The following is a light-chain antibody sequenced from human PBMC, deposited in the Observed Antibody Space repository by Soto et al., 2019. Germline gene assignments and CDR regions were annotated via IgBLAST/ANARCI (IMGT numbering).Light chain of an antibody. CDR3: QQYNNWPRT. V-gene: IGKV3-15*01. J-gene: IGKJ1*01. CDR2: GAS. Sequence: EIVMTQSPATLSVSPGERATLSCMASQSVSSNLAWYQQKPGQAPRLLIYGASTRVTGIPARFSGSGSGTEFSLTISSLQSEDFAVYYCQQYNNWPRTFGQGTKVEIK. CDR1: QSVSSN.